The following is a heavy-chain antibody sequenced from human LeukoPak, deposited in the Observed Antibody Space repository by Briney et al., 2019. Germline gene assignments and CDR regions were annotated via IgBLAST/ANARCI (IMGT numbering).Heavy chain of an antibody. D-gene: IGHD2-2*01. CDR3: ARNLPAADY. Sequence: GGSLRLSCAASGSTFSSHTMNWVRQAPGKGLEWVSYISSSSSVIYYADSVKGRFTISRDNAKNSLYLQMSSLRAEDTAVYYCARNLPAADYWGQGTLVTVSS. CDR1: GSTFSSHT. CDR2: ISSSSSVI. J-gene: IGHJ4*02. V-gene: IGHV3-48*04.